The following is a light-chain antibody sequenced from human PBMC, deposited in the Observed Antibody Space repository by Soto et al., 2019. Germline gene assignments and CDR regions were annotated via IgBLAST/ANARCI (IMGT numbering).Light chain of an antibody. V-gene: IGKV1-12*01. Sequence: DIQMTQSPSSVSASVGDRVTITCRASQGISSYLAWYQQKPGKAPRLLVYTASSLQSGVPSRFSGSGSGTDFTLTISSLQAEDVAIYYCQQANSFPWTFGQGTKVEIK. CDR3: QQANSFPWT. CDR1: QGISSY. J-gene: IGKJ1*01. CDR2: TAS.